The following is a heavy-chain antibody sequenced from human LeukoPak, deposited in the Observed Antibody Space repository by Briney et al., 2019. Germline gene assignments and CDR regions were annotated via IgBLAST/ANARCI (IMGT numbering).Heavy chain of an antibody. J-gene: IGHJ1*01. D-gene: IGHD5-18*01. Sequence: GGSLRLSCAASGFTFSSYEMNWVRQAPGKGLEWVSYISNSGAAIYYADPVKGRFTISRDNAKSSLYLQMNSLRAEDTAVYYCARAGYSMDTEYFQHWGQGTLVTVSS. CDR1: GFTFSSYE. CDR2: ISNSGAAI. V-gene: IGHV3-48*03. CDR3: ARAGYSMDTEYFQH.